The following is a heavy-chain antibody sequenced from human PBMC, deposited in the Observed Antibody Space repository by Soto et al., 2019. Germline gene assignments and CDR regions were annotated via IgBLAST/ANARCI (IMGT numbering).Heavy chain of an antibody. CDR3: ARGGPRDGYRDLDY. Sequence: LRLSCAASGFAFNTYAMTWVRQSPGKGLEWVSCITNSGGSTYFADSVKGRFTISRDNSKSTLYLQMGSLSAEDTAVYYCARGGPRDGYRDLDYWGPGTQVTVSS. V-gene: IGHV3-23*01. J-gene: IGHJ4*02. CDR1: GFAFNTYA. CDR2: ITNSGGST. D-gene: IGHD5-18*01.